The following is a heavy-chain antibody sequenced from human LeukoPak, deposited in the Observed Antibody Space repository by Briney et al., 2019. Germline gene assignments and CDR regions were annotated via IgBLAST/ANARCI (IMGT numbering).Heavy chain of an antibody. V-gene: IGHV3-48*01. CDR1: GFTFSSNS. Sequence: GGSLRLSCAASGFTFSSNSMNWVRQAPGKGLEWVSYISGSSSTIYYADSVKGRFTTSRDNAKNSLYLQMNSLRAEDTAVYYCASEYSSGWFDYWGQGTLVTVSS. CDR2: ISGSSSTI. D-gene: IGHD6-19*01. J-gene: IGHJ4*02. CDR3: ASEYSSGWFDY.